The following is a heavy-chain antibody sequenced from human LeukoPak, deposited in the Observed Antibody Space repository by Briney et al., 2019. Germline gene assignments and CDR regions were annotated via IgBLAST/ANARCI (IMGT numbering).Heavy chain of an antibody. CDR3: ARREYGLAFDY. J-gene: IGHJ4*02. V-gene: IGHV4-39*01. D-gene: IGHD2/OR15-2a*01. CDR2: IYYSGST. Sequence: RSSETLSLTCTVSGGSISSNTYYWAWIRQPPGKGLEWIGSIYYSGSTSYNPSLKSRVTISVDTSKNQFSLNLSSVTAADTAVYYCARREYGLAFDYWGQGTLVTVSS. CDR1: GGSISSNTYY.